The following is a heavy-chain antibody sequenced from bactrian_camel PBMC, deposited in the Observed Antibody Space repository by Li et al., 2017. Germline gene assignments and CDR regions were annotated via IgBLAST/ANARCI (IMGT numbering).Heavy chain of an antibody. J-gene: IGHJ6*01. V-gene: IGHV3S10*01. CDR3: LKDDWGWSFGS. D-gene: IGHD5*01. Sequence: VQLVESGGGSVRAGGSLRLSCAGSGFTFSTYAMSWVRQAPGRGLEWVAQIASDGIASYADSVKGRFTVSRDNANNTVNLMMNSLKPEDTAVYYCLKDDWGWSFGSWGQGTQVTVS. CDR2: IASDGIA. CDR1: GFTFSTYA.